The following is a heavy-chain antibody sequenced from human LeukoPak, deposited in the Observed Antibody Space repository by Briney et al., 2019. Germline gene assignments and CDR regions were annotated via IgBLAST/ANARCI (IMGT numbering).Heavy chain of an antibody. J-gene: IGHJ4*02. CDR1: VGSISSSSYY. V-gene: IGHV4-39*01. CDR3: ARSPAGGSDFDY. D-gene: IGHD5-12*01. Sequence: PSETLSLTCTVSVGSISSSSYYWGWIRQPPGKGLEWIGSIYYSGSTYYNPSLKSRVTISVDTSKNQFSLKLSSVTAADTAVYYCARSPAGGSDFDYWGQGTLVTVSS. CDR2: IYYSGST.